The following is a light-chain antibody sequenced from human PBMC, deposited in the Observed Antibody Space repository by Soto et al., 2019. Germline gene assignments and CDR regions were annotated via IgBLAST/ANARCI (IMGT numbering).Light chain of an antibody. CDR1: SSDVGAYKY. CDR3: PSCVGNALRV. Sequence: QSALTQPPSASGSPGQSVTISCTGTSSDVGAYKYVSWYKQYPGKAHKLMIYEVTKRPSGVPDRFSGSKSGNTASLTVSGLQAEDEDTYYCPSCVGNALRVFGGGTKLTVL. CDR2: EVT. V-gene: IGLV2-8*01. J-gene: IGLJ3*02.